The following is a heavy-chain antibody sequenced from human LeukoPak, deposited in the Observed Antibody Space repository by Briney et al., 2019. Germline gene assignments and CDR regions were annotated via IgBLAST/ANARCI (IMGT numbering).Heavy chain of an antibody. Sequence: PSETLSLTCTVSGGSISSGGYYWSWIRQHPGKGLEWIGYIYYSGSTYYNPSLKSRVTISVDTSKNQFSLKLSSVTVADTAVYYCARGPTSAPFDYWGQGTLVTVSS. CDR1: GGSISSGGYY. V-gene: IGHV4-31*03. J-gene: IGHJ4*02. CDR2: IYYSGST. CDR3: ARGPTSAPFDY.